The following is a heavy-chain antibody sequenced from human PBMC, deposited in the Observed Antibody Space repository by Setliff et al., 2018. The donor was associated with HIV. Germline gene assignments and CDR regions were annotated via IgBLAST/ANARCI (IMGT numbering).Heavy chain of an antibody. CDR2: IYHSGNT. J-gene: IGHJ4*02. D-gene: IGHD2-21*01. CDR1: GYSISSGYY. Sequence: CAVSGYSISSGYYWGWIRQSPGKGLEWIGSIYHSGNTYYNPSLKSRVTMSVDTSKNHFSLRLNSVTATDTAVYYCARHVRGGDMRRSFDFWGQGTLVTVSS. V-gene: IGHV4-38-2*01. CDR3: ARHVRGGDMRRSFDF.